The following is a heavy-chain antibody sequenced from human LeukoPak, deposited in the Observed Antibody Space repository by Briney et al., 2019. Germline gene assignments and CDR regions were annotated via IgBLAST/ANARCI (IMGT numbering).Heavy chain of an antibody. D-gene: IGHD6-6*01. Sequence: PGGSLRLSCAASGLTFSSYGMHWVRQAPGKGLEWVAVISYDGSNKYYADSVKGRFTISRDNSKNTLYLQMNSLRAEDTAVYYCAKGLIAARLTPFDYWGQGTLVTVSS. V-gene: IGHV3-30*18. J-gene: IGHJ4*02. CDR2: ISYDGSNK. CDR3: AKGLIAARLTPFDY. CDR1: GLTFSSYG.